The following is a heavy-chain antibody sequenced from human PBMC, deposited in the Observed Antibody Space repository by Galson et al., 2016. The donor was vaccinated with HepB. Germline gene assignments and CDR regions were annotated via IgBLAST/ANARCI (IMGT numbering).Heavy chain of an antibody. J-gene: IGHJ6*02. V-gene: IGHV3-48*02. CDR3: ARDADVLRYFDWYATHYYGMDV. CDR1: GVTFSSYS. Sequence: SLRLSCAASGVTFSSYSMNWVRQAPGKGLEWVSYISSSTSTIYYADSVKGRFTISRDNARNSLYLQMNSLRDEDTAVYYCARDADVLRYFDWYATHYYGMDVWGQGTTVTVSS. D-gene: IGHD3-9*01. CDR2: ISSSTSTI.